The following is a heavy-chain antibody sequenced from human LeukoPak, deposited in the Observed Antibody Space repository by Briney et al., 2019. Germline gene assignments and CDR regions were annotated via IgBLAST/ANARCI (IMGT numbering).Heavy chain of an antibody. CDR2: IIPLLGIT. Sequence: GASVKVSCKASGYTSTSYDINWVRQAPGQGLEWVGRIIPLLGITNHAQKLQGRVTVTADTTTNTAYMELSSLIPDDTAVYYCARARSRITFGGVRHAFDIWGQGTLVIVSS. CDR3: ARARSRITFGGVRHAFDI. CDR1: GYTSTSYD. D-gene: IGHD3-16*01. J-gene: IGHJ3*02. V-gene: IGHV1-69*04.